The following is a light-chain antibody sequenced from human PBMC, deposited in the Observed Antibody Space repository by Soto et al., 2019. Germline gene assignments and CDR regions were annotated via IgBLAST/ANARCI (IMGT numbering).Light chain of an antibody. CDR1: QSVSSSY. V-gene: IGKV3-20*01. J-gene: IGKJ4*01. Sequence: EIVLTQSPGTLSLSPGERATLSCRASQSVSSSYLAWYQQKPGQAPRQLIYGASSRATGIPDMFSGSGSGTDFTLTITRLEPEDCAVYYCQHYRTSFGGGTRVEIK. CDR2: GAS. CDR3: QHYRTS.